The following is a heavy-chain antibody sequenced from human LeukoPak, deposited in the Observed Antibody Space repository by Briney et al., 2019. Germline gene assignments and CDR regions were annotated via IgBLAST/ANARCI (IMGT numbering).Heavy chain of an antibody. J-gene: IGHJ4*02. Sequence: PGGSLRLSCAASGFTFSSYGMHWVRQAPGKGLEWVAFIRYDGSNKYYADSVKGRFTISRDNSKNTLYLQMNSLRAEDTAVYYCAKGFKDSSSWYGDYWGQGTLVTVSS. D-gene: IGHD6-13*01. CDR1: GFTFSSYG. V-gene: IGHV3-30*02. CDR3: AKGFKDSSSWYGDY. CDR2: IRYDGSNK.